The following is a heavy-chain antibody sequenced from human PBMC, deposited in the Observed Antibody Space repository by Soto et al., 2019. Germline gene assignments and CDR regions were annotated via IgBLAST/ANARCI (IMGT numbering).Heavy chain of an antibody. CDR2: IYYSGST. J-gene: IGHJ4*02. V-gene: IGHV4-61*01. D-gene: IGHD3-3*01. Sequence: SETLSLTCTVSGGSVSSGSYYWSWIRQPPGKGLEWIGYIYYSGSTNYNPSLKSRVTISVKTSKNQFSLKLSSVTAADTAVYYWARVARITIFGVVTSEYYFDYWGQGTWSPSPQ. CDR1: GGSVSSGSYY. CDR3: ARVARITIFGVVTSEYYFDY.